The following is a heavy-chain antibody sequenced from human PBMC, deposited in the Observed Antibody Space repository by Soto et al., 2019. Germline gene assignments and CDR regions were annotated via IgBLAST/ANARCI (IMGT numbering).Heavy chain of an antibody. Sequence: PGGSLRLSCAASGFTFSNAWMSWVRQAPGKGLEWVGRIKSKTDGGTTDYAAPVKGRFTISRDDSKNTLYLQMNSLKTEDTAVYYCARTGWPQSSYYFDYWGQGTLVTVSS. D-gene: IGHD3-16*01. CDR3: ARTGWPQSSYYFDY. J-gene: IGHJ4*02. V-gene: IGHV3-15*01. CDR1: GFTFSNAW. CDR2: IKSKTDGGTT.